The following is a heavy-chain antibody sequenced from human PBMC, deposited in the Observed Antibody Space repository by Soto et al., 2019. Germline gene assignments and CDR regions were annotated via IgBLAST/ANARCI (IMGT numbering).Heavy chain of an antibody. CDR1: GGSISSYY. CDR3: ASSPVVAAKYNWFDP. CDR2: IYYSGRT. J-gene: IGHJ5*02. D-gene: IGHD2-15*01. Sequence: QVQLQESGPGLVKPSETLSLTCTVSGGSISSYYWSWIRQPPGKGLEWIGYIYYSGRTNYNPSLKSRVTISVDTSKNQFSLKLSSVTAADTAVYYCASSPVVAAKYNWFDPWGQGTLVTVSS. V-gene: IGHV4-59*08.